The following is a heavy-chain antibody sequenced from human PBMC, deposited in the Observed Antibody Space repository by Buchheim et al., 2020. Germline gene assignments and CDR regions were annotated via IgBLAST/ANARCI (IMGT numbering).Heavy chain of an antibody. CDR3: ARHARGFGDYFDS. CDR1: GGSFSGFY. CDR2: INHSGGT. J-gene: IGHJ4*02. Sequence: QVQLQQWGAGLLKPSGTLSLTCAVSGGSFSGFYWSWFRQSPERGLEWIGEINHSGGTNYNPSLKSRVIISVDPSKNNFSLKLTSVTAADSAVYYCARHARGFGDYFDSWGQGSL. D-gene: IGHD3-10*01. V-gene: IGHV4-34*01.